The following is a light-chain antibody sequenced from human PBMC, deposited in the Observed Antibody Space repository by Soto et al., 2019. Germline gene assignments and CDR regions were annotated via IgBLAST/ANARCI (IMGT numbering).Light chain of an antibody. V-gene: IGLV4-69*01. J-gene: IGLJ3*02. CDR2: LNSDGSH. CDR3: QTWGTGIPWV. Sequence: QSVLTQSPSASASLGASVKLTCTVSSGHSSYAIAWHQQQPEKGPRYLMKLNSDGSHSKGDGIPDRFSGSSSGAERYLTISSLQSEDEADYYCQTWGTGIPWVFGGGTKLTVL. CDR1: SGHSSYA.